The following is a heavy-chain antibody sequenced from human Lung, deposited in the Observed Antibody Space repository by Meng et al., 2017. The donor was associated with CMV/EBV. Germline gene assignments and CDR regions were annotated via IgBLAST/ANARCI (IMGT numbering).Heavy chain of an antibody. D-gene: IGHD3-22*01. J-gene: IGHJ4*02. CDR3: ARGSTSVTMIVVVITAASLAYDS. CDR1: GGSFSGYD. V-gene: IGHV4-34*01. CDR2: INHRGST. Sequence: LXCAVYGGSFSGYDWSWIRQSPGKGLEWIGEINHRGSTNYNPSLKSRLTISVDTSKNQFSLKLNSVTAADTAVYYCARGSTSVTMIVVVITAASLAYDSWXQGKXVTVSS.